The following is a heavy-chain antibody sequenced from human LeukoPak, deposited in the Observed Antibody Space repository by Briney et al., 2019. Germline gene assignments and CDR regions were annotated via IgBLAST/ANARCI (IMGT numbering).Heavy chain of an antibody. CDR3: ARDRCTNGVCYDY. CDR2: INPNSGGT. J-gene: IGHJ4*02. V-gene: IGHV1-2*02. D-gene: IGHD2-8*01. CDR1: GYTFTGHY. Sequence: ASVKVSCKASGYTFTGHYMHWVRQAPGQGLEWMGWINPNSGGTNYAQKFQGRVTMTRDTSISTAYMELSRLRSDDTAVYYCARDRCTNGVCYDYWGQGTLVTVSS.